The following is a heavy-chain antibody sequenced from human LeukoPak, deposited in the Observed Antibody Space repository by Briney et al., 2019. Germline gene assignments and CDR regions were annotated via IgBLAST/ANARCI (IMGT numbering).Heavy chain of an antibody. Sequence: SETLSLTCTVSGASTASHYWTWLRQPPGKELEWIAYMFDTVSTKSNPSLKSRLTLSVDTSKKQLSPRLSSVTAADTAVYYCATIKRGSTYGYFDFWGQGIKVTVSS. V-gene: IGHV4-59*11. CDR1: GASTASHY. CDR3: ATIKRGSTYGYFDF. D-gene: IGHD5-18*01. CDR2: MFDTVST. J-gene: IGHJ4*02.